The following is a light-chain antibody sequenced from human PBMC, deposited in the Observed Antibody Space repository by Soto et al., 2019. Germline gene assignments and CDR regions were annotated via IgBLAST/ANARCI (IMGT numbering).Light chain of an antibody. CDR1: QGISSY. CDR3: QQLYTYPLT. Sequence: IQLTQSPSSLSASVGDRVTITCRASQGISSYLAWYQQKPGKAPKLLIYTTSTLQSGVPSRFSGSGSGTGFTLPISSLQPEDFATYYCQQLYTYPLTFGGGTKVEIK. CDR2: TTS. V-gene: IGKV1-9*01. J-gene: IGKJ4*01.